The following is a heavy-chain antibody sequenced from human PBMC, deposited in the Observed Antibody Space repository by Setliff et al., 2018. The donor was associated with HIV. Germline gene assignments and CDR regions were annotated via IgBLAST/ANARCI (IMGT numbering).Heavy chain of an antibody. Sequence: PSETLSLTCTVSGGSMSAYYWSWIRQPPGKGLEWIGYIYTSGSTNYNPSLRSRVTISVDTSKNHFSLRLSSVTAADTAVYYCARGEFYCRTDCYWSSFDYWGQGILVTVSS. CDR2: IYTSGST. V-gene: IGHV4-4*08. CDR3: ARGEFYCRTDCYWSSFDY. J-gene: IGHJ4*02. D-gene: IGHD2-21*02. CDR1: GGSMSAYY.